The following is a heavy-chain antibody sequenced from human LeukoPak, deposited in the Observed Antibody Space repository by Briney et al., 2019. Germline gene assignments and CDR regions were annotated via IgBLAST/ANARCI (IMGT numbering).Heavy chain of an antibody. Sequence: PGGSLRLSCAASGFTFSSYAMSWVRQAPGEGLEWVSAMSGNGGSTYYADSVKGRFTISRNNSKNTLNLQMTRLRAEDTAVYYCAKSKLAYCGGDCYSGFDYWGQGTLVTVSS. V-gene: IGHV3-23*01. D-gene: IGHD2-21*02. CDR2: MSGNGGST. CDR3: AKSKLAYCGGDCYSGFDY. J-gene: IGHJ4*02. CDR1: GFTFSSYA.